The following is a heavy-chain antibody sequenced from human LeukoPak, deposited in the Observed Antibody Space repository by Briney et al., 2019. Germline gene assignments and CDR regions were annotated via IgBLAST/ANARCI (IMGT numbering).Heavy chain of an antibody. CDR1: GFTFTSYD. V-gene: IGHV3-23*01. CDR3: AKDPNPHYDFWSGYK. J-gene: IGHJ4*02. Sequence: PGGSLRLSCAASGFTFTSYDMTWLRQAPGKGLEWVSIIGGRDDRTYYADFVKGRFTISRENSKSILYLQMNSLRAEDTAVYYCAKDPNPHYDFWSGYKWGQGTLVTVSS. D-gene: IGHD3-3*01. CDR2: IGGRDDRT.